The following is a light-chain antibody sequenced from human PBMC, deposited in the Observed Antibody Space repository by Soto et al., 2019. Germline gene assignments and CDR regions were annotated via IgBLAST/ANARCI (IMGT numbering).Light chain of an antibody. CDR1: QSVSSY. V-gene: IGKV3-11*01. CDR3: QQRSNWPRT. J-gene: IGKJ1*01. CDR2: DAS. Sequence: EIFLTQSPSTLSLSPVERATLSCRASQSVSSYLAWYQQKPGQAPRLLIYDASNRATGIPARFSGSGSGTDFTLTISSLEPEDFAVYYCQQRSNWPRTFGQGTKVDIK.